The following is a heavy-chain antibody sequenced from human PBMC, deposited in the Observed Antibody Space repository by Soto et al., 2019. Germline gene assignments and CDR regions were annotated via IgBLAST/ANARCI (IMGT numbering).Heavy chain of an antibody. V-gene: IGHV3-48*03. J-gene: IGHJ5*02. CDR2: ISGSGSTI. Sequence: GGSLRLSCAASGFTFSSYEMNWVRQAPGKGPEWVSYISGSGSTIYYADFVKGRFTISRDNAKNSLYLQMNSLRAEDTAVYYCARGWVVVPVDNWFDPWGQGTLVTVSS. D-gene: IGHD2-2*01. CDR3: ARGWVVVPVDNWFDP. CDR1: GFTFSSYE.